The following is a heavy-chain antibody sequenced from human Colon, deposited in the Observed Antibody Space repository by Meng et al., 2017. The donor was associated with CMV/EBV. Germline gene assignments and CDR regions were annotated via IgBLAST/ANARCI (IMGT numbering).Heavy chain of an antibody. CDR1: GFSLNSNGVG. CDR3: ARYVWGSYPFDP. J-gene: IGHJ5*02. Sequence: SGPTLVKPTQTLTLTCTFSGFSLNSNGVGAGWIRQPPGEALEWLALIYWSDDKRYSPSLRSRLTITKDTSKNQVVLTMTNMDPVDTATYYCARYVWGSYPFDPWGQGTLVTVSS. D-gene: IGHD3-16*02. CDR2: IYWSDDK. V-gene: IGHV2-5*01.